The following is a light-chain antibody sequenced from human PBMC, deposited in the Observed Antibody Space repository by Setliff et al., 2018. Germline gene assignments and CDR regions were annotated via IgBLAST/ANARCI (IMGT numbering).Light chain of an antibody. CDR2: DVS. CDR3: SSYSTRTSLDV. J-gene: IGLJ1*01. CDR1: SSDIGAYDY. Sequence: SALTQPASVSGSPGQSITIYCIGSSSDIGAYDYVAWYQQHPGKAPKLMIYDVSHRPSGVSHRFSAFKSGNTASLTIPGLQVEDEADYYCSSYSTRTSLDVFGTGTKV. V-gene: IGLV2-14*03.